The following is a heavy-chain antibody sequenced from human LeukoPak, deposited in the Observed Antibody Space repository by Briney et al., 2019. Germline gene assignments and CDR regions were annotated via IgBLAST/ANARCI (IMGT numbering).Heavy chain of an antibody. CDR3: ARHPHLFWFDP. D-gene: IGHD2-21*01. CDR1: GGSISSSSYY. Sequence: SETLSLTCTVSGGSISSSSYYWGWIRQPPGKGLEWIGSIYYSGSTYYNPSLKSRVTISVDTSKNQFSLKLSSVTAADTAVYYCARHPHLFWFDPWGQGTPVTVSS. CDR2: IYYSGST. J-gene: IGHJ5*02. V-gene: IGHV4-39*01.